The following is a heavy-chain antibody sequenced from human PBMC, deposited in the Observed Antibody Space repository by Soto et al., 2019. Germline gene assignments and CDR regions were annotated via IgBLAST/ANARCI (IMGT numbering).Heavy chain of an antibody. V-gene: IGHV1-18*01. CDR1: GYTFTSYG. D-gene: IGHD6-19*01. CDR3: ARSLATAVADTATNLYDP. Sequence: GASVKVSCKASGYTFTSYGISWVRQAPGQGLEWMGWISAYNGNTKFAQKFQGRVTLTTDTSTSTGYMELRSLRPDDTAVYYCARSLATAVADTATNLYDPWGQGTLVTVSS. CDR2: ISAYNGNT. J-gene: IGHJ5*02.